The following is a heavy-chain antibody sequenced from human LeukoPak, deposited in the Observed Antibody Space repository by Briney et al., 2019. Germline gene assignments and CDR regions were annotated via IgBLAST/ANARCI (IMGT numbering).Heavy chain of an antibody. D-gene: IGHD6-19*01. CDR3: ARSANIAVAPFDY. CDR2: IYTSGST. CDR1: GGSISSYY. Sequence: SETLSLTCTVSGGSISSYYWSWIRQPPGKGLEWIGYIYTSGSTNYNPSLKSRVTISVDTSKNQFSLKLSSVTAADTAVYYCARSANIAVAPFDYWGQGTLVTVSS. V-gene: IGHV4-4*09. J-gene: IGHJ4*02.